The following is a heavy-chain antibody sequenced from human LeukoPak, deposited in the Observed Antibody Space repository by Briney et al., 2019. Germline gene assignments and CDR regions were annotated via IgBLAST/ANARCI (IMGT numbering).Heavy chain of an antibody. CDR3: ASGSLASYFDH. Sequence: ASVKVSCTASGYTFSGYYMHWVRQAPGQGLEWMGWINPNSGGTKYVQKFQGRVTMTRDTSISTAYMELSRLRSDDTAAYYCASGSLASYFDHWGQGTLVTVSS. CDR2: INPNSGGT. J-gene: IGHJ4*02. D-gene: IGHD3-16*01. V-gene: IGHV1-2*02. CDR1: GYTFSGYY.